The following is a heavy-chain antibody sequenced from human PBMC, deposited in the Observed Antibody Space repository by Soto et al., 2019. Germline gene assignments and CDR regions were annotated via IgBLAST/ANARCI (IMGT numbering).Heavy chain of an antibody. CDR1: GFTFSSYW. V-gene: IGHV3-7*04. CDR2: IKQDGSEK. J-gene: IGHJ6*02. Sequence: PGGSLRLSCAASGFTFSSYWMSWVRQAPGKGLEWVANIKQDGSEKYYVDSVKGRFTISRDNAKNSLYLQMNSLRAEDTAVYYCARAVKYYDILTGYYLRDYYYGMDVWGQGTTVTVSS. D-gene: IGHD3-9*01. CDR3: ARAVKYYDILTGYYLRDYYYGMDV.